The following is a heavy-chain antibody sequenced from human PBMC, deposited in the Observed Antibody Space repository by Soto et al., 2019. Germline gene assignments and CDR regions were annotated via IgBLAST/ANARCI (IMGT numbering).Heavy chain of an antibody. J-gene: IGHJ4*02. CDR2: VKREIDGATT. V-gene: IGHV3-15*01. Sequence: GGSLRLSCAPSESTLSNVWMSWVRQAPGKGLEWVGRVKREIDGATTDYAAPVKGRFTISRDDAKNTVYLQMNSLRTEDTAVYYCTTDPIRDYWGLGTLVTVSS. D-gene: IGHD2-21*01. CDR3: TTDPIRDY. CDR1: ESTLSNVW.